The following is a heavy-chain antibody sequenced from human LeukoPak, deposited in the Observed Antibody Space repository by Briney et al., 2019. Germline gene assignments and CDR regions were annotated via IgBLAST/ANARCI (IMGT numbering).Heavy chain of an antibody. CDR3: VAMIRGVGY. CDR2: IRSKAYGGTT. Sequence: GRSLRLSCTGPGFTFGDYGMSWVRQAPGKGLEWVGFIRSKAYGGTTEYAASVKGRFTISRDDSKNSLYLQMNSLKTEDTAVYYCVAMIRGVGYWGQGTLVTVSP. V-gene: IGHV3-49*04. J-gene: IGHJ4*02. CDR1: GFTFGDYG. D-gene: IGHD3-10*01.